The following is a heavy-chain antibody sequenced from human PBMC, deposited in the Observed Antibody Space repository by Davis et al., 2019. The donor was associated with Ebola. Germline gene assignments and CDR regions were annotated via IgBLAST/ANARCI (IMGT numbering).Heavy chain of an antibody. CDR1: GFTFNNYG. V-gene: IGHV3-48*02. Sequence: GGSLRLSCAASGFTFNNYGMNWVRQAPGKGLEWVSYISRSSSTIYYAGSVKGRFTISRDNAKNSLYLQMNSLRDEDTAVYYCAREIAVAGTECDYWGQGTLVTVSS. CDR3: AREIAVAGTECDY. CDR2: ISRSSSTI. D-gene: IGHD6-19*01. J-gene: IGHJ4*02.